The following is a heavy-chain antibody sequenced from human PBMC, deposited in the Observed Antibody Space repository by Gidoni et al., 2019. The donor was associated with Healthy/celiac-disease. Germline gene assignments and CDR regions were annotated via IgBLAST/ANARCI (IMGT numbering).Heavy chain of an antibody. Sequence: QVQLVQSGAEVKKPGASVKVSCKVSGSTLTRLSMHWVRQAPGKGLEWMGGFDPEDGETIYAQKFQGRVTMTEDTSTDTAYMELSSLRSEDTAVYYCATGLYCSSTSCSYDAFDIWGQGTMVTVSS. CDR2: FDPEDGET. V-gene: IGHV1-24*01. CDR3: ATGLYCSSTSCSYDAFDI. J-gene: IGHJ3*02. D-gene: IGHD2-2*01. CDR1: GSTLTRLS.